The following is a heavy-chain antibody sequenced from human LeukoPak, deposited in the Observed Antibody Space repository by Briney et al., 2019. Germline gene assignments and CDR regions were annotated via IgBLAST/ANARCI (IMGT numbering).Heavy chain of an antibody. CDR1: GYTFTSYD. V-gene: IGHV1-8*01. Sequence: ASVKVSCKASGYTFTSYDIHWVRQATGQGLEWMGWMNPNSGNTGYAQKFQGRVTMTRDTSISTAYMELSSLRSEDTAVYYCARGERFLRYFDWLFHFDYWGQGTLVTVSS. J-gene: IGHJ4*02. CDR3: ARGERFLRYFDWLFHFDY. D-gene: IGHD3-9*01. CDR2: MNPNSGNT.